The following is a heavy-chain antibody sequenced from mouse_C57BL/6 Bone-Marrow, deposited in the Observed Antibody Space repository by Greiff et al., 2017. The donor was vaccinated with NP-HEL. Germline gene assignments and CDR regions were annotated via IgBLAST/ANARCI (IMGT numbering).Heavy chain of an antibody. Sequence: QVQLQQPGAELVRPGSSVKLSCKASGYIFTSYWMHWVKQRPIQGLEWIGNIDPSDSETHYNQKFKDKATLTVDKSSSTAYMQLSSLTSEDSAVYYCASGDYYGSSSFAYWGQGTLVTVSA. CDR2: IDPSDSET. V-gene: IGHV1-52*01. CDR1: GYIFTSYW. J-gene: IGHJ3*01. CDR3: ASGDYYGSSSFAY. D-gene: IGHD1-1*01.